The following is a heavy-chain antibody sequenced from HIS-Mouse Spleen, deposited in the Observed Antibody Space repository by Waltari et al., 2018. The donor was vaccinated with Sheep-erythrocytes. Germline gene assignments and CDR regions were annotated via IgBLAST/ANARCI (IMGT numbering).Heavy chain of an antibody. Sequence: QVQLVESGGGVVQPGRSLRLSCAASGFTFSSYGMHWVRQAPGKGLEWVAVIAYDGSKKYDAAYVKGRFTISRDNSKNTLYLQMNSLRAEDTAVYYCAKVRTVNYWYFDLWGRGTLVTVSS. J-gene: IGHJ2*01. CDR3: AKVRTVNYWYFDL. D-gene: IGHD1-1*01. CDR1: GFTFSSYG. V-gene: IGHV3-30*18. CDR2: IAYDGSKK.